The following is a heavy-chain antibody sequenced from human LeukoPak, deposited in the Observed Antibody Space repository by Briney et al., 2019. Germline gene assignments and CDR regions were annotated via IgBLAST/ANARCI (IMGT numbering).Heavy chain of an antibody. Sequence: PSQTPSLTCTVSGGSISSGGYYWSWIRQHPGKGLEWIGYIYYSGSTYYNPSLKSRVTMSVDTSKNQFSLNLNTVTAADTAVYYCAREIITDRGGYDSWGQGSLVGVSS. CDR3: AREIITDRGGYDS. J-gene: IGHJ4*02. D-gene: IGHD3-22*01. CDR2: IYYSGST. V-gene: IGHV4-31*03. CDR1: GGSISSGGYY.